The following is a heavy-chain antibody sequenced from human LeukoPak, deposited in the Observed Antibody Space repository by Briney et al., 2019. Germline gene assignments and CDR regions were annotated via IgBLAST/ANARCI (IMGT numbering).Heavy chain of an antibody. Sequence: SVKVSCKASGGTFSSYAISWVRQAPGQGLEWMGGIIRLFGTANYAQKFQGRVTITADESTGTAYMELSSLRSEDTAVYYCARDSSSGWYFDYWGQGTLVTVSS. J-gene: IGHJ4*02. D-gene: IGHD6-19*01. V-gene: IGHV1-69*13. CDR1: GGTFSSYA. CDR2: IIRLFGTA. CDR3: ARDSSSGWYFDY.